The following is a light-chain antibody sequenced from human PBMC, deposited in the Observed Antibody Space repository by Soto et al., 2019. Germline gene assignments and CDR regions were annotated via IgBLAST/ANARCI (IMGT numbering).Light chain of an antibody. CDR2: WAS. V-gene: IGKV4-1*01. CDR1: QSVLYSSSNKDY. Sequence: DIVMTQSPDSLAVSLGERATINGKSSQSVLYSSSNKDYLAWYQQKPGQPPKMVIYWASTRESGVPDRFSGSGSGTDFTLTISSLQAEDVAVYYCQQYYSTPFTFGPGTKVDIK. CDR3: QQYYSTPFT. J-gene: IGKJ3*01.